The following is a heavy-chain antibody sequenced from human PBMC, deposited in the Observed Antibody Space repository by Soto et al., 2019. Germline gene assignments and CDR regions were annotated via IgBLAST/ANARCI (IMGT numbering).Heavy chain of an antibody. D-gene: IGHD2-2*01. Sequence: QVQLVQSGAEVKKPGSSVKVSCKASGGTFGSYAISWVRQAPGQGLEWMGGIIPIPGTANYAQKFQGRVTIAADESTSTAYMELSSLRSEDTAVYYCARSQGSSTSLEIYYYYYYGRDVWGQGTTVTVSS. CDR1: GGTFGSYA. V-gene: IGHV1-69*01. CDR3: ARSQGSSTSLEIYYYYYYGRDV. CDR2: IIPIPGTA. J-gene: IGHJ6*02.